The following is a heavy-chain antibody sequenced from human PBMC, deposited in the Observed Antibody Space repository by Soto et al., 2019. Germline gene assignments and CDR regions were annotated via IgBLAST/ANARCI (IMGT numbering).Heavy chain of an antibody. CDR2: IIPIFGTA. CDR1: GGTFSSYA. Sequence: SVKVSCKASGGTFSSYAISCVRQAPGQGLEWMGGIIPIFGTANYAQKFQGRVTITADESTSTAYMELSSLRSEDTAVYYCARRLGYCISTSCYPWFDPWGQGTLVTVSS. J-gene: IGHJ5*02. V-gene: IGHV1-69*13. D-gene: IGHD2-2*01. CDR3: ARRLGYCISTSCYPWFDP.